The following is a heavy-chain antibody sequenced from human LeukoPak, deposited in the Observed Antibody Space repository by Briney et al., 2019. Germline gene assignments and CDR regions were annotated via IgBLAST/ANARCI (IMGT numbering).Heavy chain of an antibody. Sequence: SVKVSCKASGYTFTAYYLHWVRQAPGQGLEWMGGIIPIFGTANYAQKFQGRVTITADKSTSTAYMELSSLRSEDTAVYYCARTLNSGTKDYWGQGTLVTVSS. CDR2: IIPIFGTA. V-gene: IGHV1-69*06. CDR1: GYTFTAYY. CDR3: ARTLNSGTKDY. D-gene: IGHD3-10*01. J-gene: IGHJ4*02.